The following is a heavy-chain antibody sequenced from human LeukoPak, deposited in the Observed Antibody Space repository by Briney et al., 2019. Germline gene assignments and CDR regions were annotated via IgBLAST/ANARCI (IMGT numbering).Heavy chain of an antibody. Sequence: SETLSLTCTVSGGSISSYHWSWIRQPPGKGLEWIGYIYSSGSTNYNPSLESRVTISVDASKNQFSLKLRSVTAADTAVYYCARIDIVVEPAVMWGWFDPWGQGTLVTVSS. D-gene: IGHD2-2*01. J-gene: IGHJ5*02. CDR3: ARIDIVVEPAVMWGWFDP. CDR2: IYSSGST. V-gene: IGHV4-59*08. CDR1: GGSISSYH.